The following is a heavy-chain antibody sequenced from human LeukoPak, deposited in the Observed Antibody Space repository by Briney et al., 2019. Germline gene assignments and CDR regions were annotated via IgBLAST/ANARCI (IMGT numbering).Heavy chain of an antibody. Sequence: GGSLRLSCAASGFTFSSYWMSWVRQAPGKGLEWVANIKQDGSEKHYVDSVKGRFTISGDNAKNSLYLQMNSLRAEDTAVYYCARYHWDWSVDFGDYYYGMDVWGQGTTVTVSS. CDR2: IKQDGSEK. J-gene: IGHJ6*02. CDR1: GFTFSSYW. CDR3: ARYHWDWSVDFGDYYYGMDV. V-gene: IGHV3-7*01. D-gene: IGHD3-3*01.